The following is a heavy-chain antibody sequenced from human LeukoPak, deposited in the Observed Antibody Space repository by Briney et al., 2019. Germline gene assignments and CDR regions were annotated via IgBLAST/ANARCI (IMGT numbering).Heavy chain of an antibody. CDR2: IKQDGSAK. V-gene: IGHV3-7*03. CDR3: AKNVLLWFGESSYFDY. CDR1: GFTFSAYW. Sequence: PGGSLRLSCAASGFTFSAYWMSWVRQAPGEGLEWVASIKQDGSAKYYVDSVKGRFTISRDSANNLLYLQMNSLRAEDTAVYYCAKNVLLWFGESSYFDYWGQGTLVTVSS. D-gene: IGHD3-10*01. J-gene: IGHJ4*02.